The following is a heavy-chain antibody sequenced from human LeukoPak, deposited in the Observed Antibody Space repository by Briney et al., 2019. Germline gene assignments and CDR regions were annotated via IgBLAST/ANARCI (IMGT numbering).Heavy chain of an antibody. CDR2: IYISGST. CDR3: ARALPTGYYDILTGYYWAFDI. Sequence: SETLSLTCTVSGVSISSASYYWSWIRQPAGKGLEWIGRIYISGSTNYKSSLKSRVTISLDTSKNQFSLKLSSVTAADTAVYYCARALPTGYYDILTGYYWAFDIWGQGTMVTVSS. D-gene: IGHD3-9*01. CDR1: GVSISSASYY. V-gene: IGHV4-61*02. J-gene: IGHJ3*02.